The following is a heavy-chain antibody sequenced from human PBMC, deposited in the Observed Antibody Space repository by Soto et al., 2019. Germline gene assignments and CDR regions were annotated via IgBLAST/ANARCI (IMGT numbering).Heavy chain of an antibody. CDR2: IIPIFGTA. Sequence: SVKVSCKASGGTFSSYAISWVRQAPGQGFEWMGGIIPIFGTANYAQKFQGRVTITADESTSTAYMELSSLRSEDTAVYYCARGPPPSRPPNKYGMDVWGQGTTVTVSS. J-gene: IGHJ6*02. V-gene: IGHV1-69*13. CDR1: GGTFSSYA. CDR3: ARGPPPSRPPNKYGMDV.